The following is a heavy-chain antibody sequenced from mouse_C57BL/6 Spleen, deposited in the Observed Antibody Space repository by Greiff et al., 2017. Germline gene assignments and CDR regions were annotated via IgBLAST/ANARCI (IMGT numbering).Heavy chain of an antibody. D-gene: IGHD1-1*01. V-gene: IGHV1-9*01. Sequence: LEESGAELMKPGASVKLSCKATGYTFTGYWIEWVKQRPGHGLEWIGEILPGSGSTNYNGKFKGKATFTADTSSNTAYMQLSSLTTEDSAIYYCANYYGRHFDVWGTGTTVTVSS. J-gene: IGHJ1*03. CDR3: ANYYGRHFDV. CDR2: ILPGSGST. CDR1: GYTFTGYW.